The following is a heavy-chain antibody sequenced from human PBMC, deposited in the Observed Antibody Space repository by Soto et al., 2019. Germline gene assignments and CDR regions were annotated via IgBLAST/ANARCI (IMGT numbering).Heavy chain of an antibody. J-gene: IGHJ4*02. Sequence: EVQLVESGGGLVEPGGSLRLSCAAFGFSFSSYTMNWVRQAPGKGLEWVSFISTSSSDIHYADSVKGRFTISRDNAENSLYLQMNSLRADDTAVYYCARYGGGYATGWFANWGQGTLVTVSS. CDR3: ARYGGGYATGWFAN. CDR1: GFSFSSYT. CDR2: ISTSSSDI. V-gene: IGHV3-21*01. D-gene: IGHD6-19*01.